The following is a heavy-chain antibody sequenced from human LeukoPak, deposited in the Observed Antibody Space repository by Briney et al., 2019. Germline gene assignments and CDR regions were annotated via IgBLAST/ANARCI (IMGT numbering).Heavy chain of an antibody. CDR1: GGSISSYY. V-gene: IGHV4-59*08. Sequence: PSETLSLTCTVSGGSISSYYWSWIRQPPGKGLEWIGYIYYSGSTYYNPSLKSRVTISVDTSKNQFSLKLSSVTAADTAVYYCARKGSYYDSSGQFDYWGQGTLVTVSS. CDR3: ARKGSYYDSSGQFDY. D-gene: IGHD3-22*01. J-gene: IGHJ4*02. CDR2: IYYSGST.